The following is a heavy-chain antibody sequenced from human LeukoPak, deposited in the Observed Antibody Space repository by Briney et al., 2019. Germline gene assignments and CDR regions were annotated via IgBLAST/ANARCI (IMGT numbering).Heavy chain of an antibody. CDR1: GYTFTSYY. CDR2: INPSGGST. CDR3: ASLLIRNYYDSSGYYSGRFDY. Sequence: ASVKVSCKASGYTFTSYYMHWVRQAPGQGLEWMGIINPSGGSTSYAQKFQGRVTITADESTSTAYMELSSLRSEDTAVYYCASLLIRNYYDSSGYYSGRFDYWGQGTLVTVSS. V-gene: IGHV1-46*01. J-gene: IGHJ4*02. D-gene: IGHD3-22*01.